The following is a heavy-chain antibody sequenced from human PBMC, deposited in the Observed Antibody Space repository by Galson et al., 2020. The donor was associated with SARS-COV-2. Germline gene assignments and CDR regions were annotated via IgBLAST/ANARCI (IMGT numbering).Heavy chain of an antibody. J-gene: IGHJ4*02. CDR1: GFTFGSYN. V-gene: IGHV3-21*01. D-gene: IGHD2-15*01. CDR2: ISSSGSAI. Sequence: TGGSLRLSCAASGFTFGSYNMNWVRQAPGKGLEWVSSISSSGSAIYYADSVKGRFTISRDNARSSLWLLMNSLRVEDTALYFCARGSPPAATPFEEYYFDCWGQGTLATVSS. CDR3: ARGSPPAATPFEEYYFDC.